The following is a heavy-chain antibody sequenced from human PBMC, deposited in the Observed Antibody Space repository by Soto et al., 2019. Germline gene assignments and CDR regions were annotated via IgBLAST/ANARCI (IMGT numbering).Heavy chain of an antibody. CDR1: GFTFDDYT. J-gene: IGHJ6*02. V-gene: IGHV3-43*01. D-gene: IGHD3-10*01. CDR3: AKDYGSGSSYYYYYGMDV. Sequence: PGGSLRLSCAASGFTFDDYTMHWVRQAPGKGLEWVSLISWDGGSTCYADSVKGRFTISRDNSKNSLYLQMNSLRTEDTALYYCAKDYGSGSSYYYYYGMDVWGQGTTVTVSS. CDR2: ISWDGGST.